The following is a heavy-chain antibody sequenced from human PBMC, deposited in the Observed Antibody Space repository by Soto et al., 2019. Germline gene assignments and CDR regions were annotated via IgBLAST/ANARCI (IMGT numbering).Heavy chain of an antibody. V-gene: IGHV4-30-4*01. CDR2: IYYSGST. CDR1: GGSISSGDYY. Sequence: PSETLSLTCTVSGGSISSGDYYWSWIRQPPGKGLEWIGYIYYSGSTYYNPSLKSRVTISVDTSRNQFSLKLSSVTAADTAVYYCARDGAAAGWFDPWGQGTLVTVSS. J-gene: IGHJ5*02. D-gene: IGHD6-13*01. CDR3: ARDGAAAGWFDP.